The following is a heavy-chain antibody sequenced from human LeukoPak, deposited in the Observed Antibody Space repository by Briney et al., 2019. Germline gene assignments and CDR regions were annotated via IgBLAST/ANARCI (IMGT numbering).Heavy chain of an antibody. CDR3: ARGLEWLTRRHTWFDP. Sequence: GASVKVSCKASGYTFTSYGISWVRQAPGQGLEWLGWISVYNVNTNYAQKLQGRVTMTTDTSTSTAYMELRSLRSDDTAVYYCARGLEWLTRRHTWFDPWGQGTLVTVSS. CDR1: GYTFTSYG. J-gene: IGHJ5*02. V-gene: IGHV1-18*01. CDR2: ISVYNVNT. D-gene: IGHD3-3*01.